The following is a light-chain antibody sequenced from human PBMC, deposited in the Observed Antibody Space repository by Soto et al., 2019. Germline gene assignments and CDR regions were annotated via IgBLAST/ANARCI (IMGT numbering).Light chain of an antibody. CDR1: SSDVGGYNY. V-gene: IGLV2-14*01. CDR3: SSYTSSSTRV. J-gene: IGLJ2*01. CDR2: DVS. Sequence: QSALTQPASVSGSPGQSITISCTGTSSDVGGYNYVSWYQQHPGKAPKHMIYDVSNRPSGVSNRFSGSKSGNTASLTISGLQAEGEADYYCSSYTSSSTRVFGGGTKLTVL.